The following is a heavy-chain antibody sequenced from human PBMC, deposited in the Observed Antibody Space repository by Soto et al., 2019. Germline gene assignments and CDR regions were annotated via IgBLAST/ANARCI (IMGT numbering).Heavy chain of an antibody. J-gene: IGHJ4*02. CDR3: TRHWLATREFDY. V-gene: IGHV3-21*01. Sequence: PGGSLRLFCAASGFTFSSYSMNWVRQAPGKGLEWVSSISSSSGHIYYADSLKGRFTISRDNAKNSLYLQMNSLRAEDTAVYYCTRHWLATREFDYWGQGTLVTVSS. CDR1: GFTFSSYS. CDR2: ISSSSGHI. D-gene: IGHD1-26*01.